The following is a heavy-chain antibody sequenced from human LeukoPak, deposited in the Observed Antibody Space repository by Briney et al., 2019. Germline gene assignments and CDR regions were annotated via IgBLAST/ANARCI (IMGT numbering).Heavy chain of an antibody. Sequence: ASVKVSCKASGYTFTSYGISWVRQAPGQGLEWVEWISAYNGNTNYAQKLQGRVTMTTDTSTSTAYMELRSLRSDDTAVYYCARVKDDSGDYVFDYWGQGTLVTVSS. J-gene: IGHJ4*02. CDR1: GYTFTSYG. CDR3: ARVKDDSGDYVFDY. V-gene: IGHV1-18*01. D-gene: IGHD4-17*01. CDR2: ISAYNGNT.